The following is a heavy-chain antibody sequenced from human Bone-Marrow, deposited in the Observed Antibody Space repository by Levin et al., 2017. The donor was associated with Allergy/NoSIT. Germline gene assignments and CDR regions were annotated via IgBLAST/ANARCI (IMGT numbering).Heavy chain of an antibody. CDR3: ARVGGYENSFYYYYYMDV. J-gene: IGHJ6*03. D-gene: IGHD5-12*01. CDR2: ISSSSSYI. V-gene: IGHV3-21*01. Sequence: PGGSLRLSCAASGFTFSSYSMNWVRQAPGKGLEWVSSISSSSSYIYYADSVKGRFTISRDNAKNSLYLQMNSLRAEDTAVYYCARVGGYENSFYYYYYMDVWGKGTTVTVSS. CDR1: GFTFSSYS.